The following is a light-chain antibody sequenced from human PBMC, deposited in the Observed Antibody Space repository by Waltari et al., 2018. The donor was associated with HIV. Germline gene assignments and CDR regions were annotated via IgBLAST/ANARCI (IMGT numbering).Light chain of an antibody. J-gene: IGKJ4*01. V-gene: IGKV1-5*03. CDR2: KAS. Sequence: DVRLTQSPSTMSASVGDRITITCRASQNIGSWLIWYQQKPGKVPNPLIYKASNLESGVPSRFSGSGSGTDFTLTISSLQPDDFGTYYCQQHSSYPITFGGGTKVEI. CDR1: QNIGSW. CDR3: QQHSSYPIT.